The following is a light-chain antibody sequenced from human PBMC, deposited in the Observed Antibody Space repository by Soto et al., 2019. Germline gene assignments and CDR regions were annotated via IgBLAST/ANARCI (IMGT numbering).Light chain of an antibody. CDR2: EVN. V-gene: IGLV2-14*01. J-gene: IGLJ1*01. CDR1: SSDVGAYTS. CDR3: CSLTTSHTYV. Sequence: QSVLTQPASVSGSPGQSITISCTGTSSDVGAYTSVSWYQHHPDKAPKVMIYEVNKRPSGVSLRFSGSKSGNTASLTISGLQADDEAHYYCCSLTTSHTYVFGSGTKATVL.